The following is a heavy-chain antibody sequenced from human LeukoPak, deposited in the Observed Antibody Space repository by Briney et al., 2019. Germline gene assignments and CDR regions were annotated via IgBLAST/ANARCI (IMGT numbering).Heavy chain of an antibody. J-gene: IGHJ4*02. CDR1: GFTFSSHA. V-gene: IGHV3-23*01. CDR3: AKHLPYYYDSRGFDY. Sequence: GGSLRLSCAGSGFTFSSHAMSWVRQAPGKGLEWVSAISGSGGSTYYADSVKGRFTISRDNSKNTLYLQMNSLRAEDTAVYYCAKHLPYYYDSRGFDYWGQGTLVTVSS. CDR2: ISGSGGST. D-gene: IGHD3-22*01.